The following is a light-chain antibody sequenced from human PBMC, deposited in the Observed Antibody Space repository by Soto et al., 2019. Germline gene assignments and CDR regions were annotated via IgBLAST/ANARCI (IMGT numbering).Light chain of an antibody. CDR3: HQYNNWPPLT. CDR2: GAS. CDR1: QSVSSN. J-gene: IGKJ4*01. V-gene: IGKV3-15*01. Sequence: EIVMTQSQATLSVSPGERATVSCRSSQSVSSNLAWYQQKPGQAPRLLIYGASTRATGIPARFSGSGSGTEFTLTISSLQSEDFAVYYCHQYNNWPPLTFGGGTKVDI.